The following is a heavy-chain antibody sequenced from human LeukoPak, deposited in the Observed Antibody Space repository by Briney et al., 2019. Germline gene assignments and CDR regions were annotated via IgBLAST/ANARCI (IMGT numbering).Heavy chain of an antibody. J-gene: IGHJ6*02. Sequence: SETLSLTCAVYGGSFSGYYWSWIRQPPGKGLEWIGEINHSGSTNYNPSLKSRVTISVDTSKNQFSLKLSSVTAADTAVYYCARVNSSSSSSYLNTYYYYGMDVWGQGTTVTVSS. CDR1: GGSFSGYY. CDR3: ARVNSSSSSSYLNTYYYYGMDV. D-gene: IGHD6-6*01. V-gene: IGHV4-34*01. CDR2: INHSGST.